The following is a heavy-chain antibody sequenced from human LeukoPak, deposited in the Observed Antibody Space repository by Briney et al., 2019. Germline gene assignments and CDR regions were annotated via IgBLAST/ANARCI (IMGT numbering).Heavy chain of an antibody. D-gene: IGHD3-3*02. CDR2: IIPIFGTA. CDR3: ARDPIFGVVHNWFDP. J-gene: IGHJ5*02. V-gene: IGHV1-69*01. CDR1: GGTFSSYA. Sequence: SVKVSCKASGGTFSSYAISWVRQAPGQGLGWMGGIIPIFGTANYAQKFQGRVTITADESTSTAYMELSSLRSEDTAVYYCARDPIFGVVHNWFDPWGQGTLVTVSS.